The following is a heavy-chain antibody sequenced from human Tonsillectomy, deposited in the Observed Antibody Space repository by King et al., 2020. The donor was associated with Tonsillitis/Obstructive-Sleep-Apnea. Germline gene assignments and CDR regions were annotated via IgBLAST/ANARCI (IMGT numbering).Heavy chain of an antibody. D-gene: IGHD6-19*01. V-gene: IGHV3-23*04. Sequence: VQLVESGGGLVQPGGSLRLSCAASGFTFSNYAMSWVRQAPGKGLAWVSAISGSGSNTYYADSVKGRFTISRDNSKNTLYLQMNSLRAEDTAVYYCANAVAGAWAPFDYWGQGTLVTVSS. CDR2: ISGSGSNT. CDR1: GFTFSNYA. CDR3: ANAVAGAWAPFDY. J-gene: IGHJ4*02.